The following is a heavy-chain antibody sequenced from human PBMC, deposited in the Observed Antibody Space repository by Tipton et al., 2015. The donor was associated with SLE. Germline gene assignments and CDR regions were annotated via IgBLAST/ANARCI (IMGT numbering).Heavy chain of an antibody. CDR3: ANQFDAVTGMSSFDY. CDR1: GLTFSDYP. D-gene: IGHD6-19*01. J-gene: IGHJ4*02. V-gene: IGHV3-23*01. Sequence: SLRLSCEASGLTFSDYPMSWVRQAPGTGLEWVSSISSSGGTTYYPDSVKGRFTISRDNSKNTLHLQMNSLRAEDTAIYYCANQFDAVTGMSSFDYGGQETLVTVSS. CDR2: ISSSGGTT.